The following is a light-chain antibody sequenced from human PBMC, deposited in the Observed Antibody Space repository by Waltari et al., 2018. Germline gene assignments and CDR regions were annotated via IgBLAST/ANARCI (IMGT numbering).Light chain of an antibody. CDR1: QGVGKY. V-gene: IGKV3-20*01. Sequence: DIVLTQSPGTLSLSPGERATLSCRASQGVGKYLAWYQQRPGQAPGLLLYHTSIRATGIADRFSGSGYGTVFSLTISRLEPEDFAVYYCQKYDFLPATFGQGTTVEIK. CDR3: QKYDFLPAT. CDR2: HTS. J-gene: IGKJ1*01.